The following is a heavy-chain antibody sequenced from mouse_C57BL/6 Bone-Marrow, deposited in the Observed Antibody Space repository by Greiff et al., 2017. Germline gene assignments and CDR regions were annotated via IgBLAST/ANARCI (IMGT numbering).Heavy chain of an antibody. J-gene: IGHJ4*01. CDR1: GFTFSDYG. D-gene: IGHD4-1*01. CDR3: ARRGLGPYYAMDY. CDR2: ISSGSSTI. Sequence: EVKLMESGGGLVKPGGSLKLSCAASGFTFSDYGMHWVRQAPEKGLEWVAYISSGSSTIYYADTVKGRFTISRDNAKNTLFLQMTSLRSEYTAMYYCARRGLGPYYAMDYWGQGTSVTVSS. V-gene: IGHV5-17*01.